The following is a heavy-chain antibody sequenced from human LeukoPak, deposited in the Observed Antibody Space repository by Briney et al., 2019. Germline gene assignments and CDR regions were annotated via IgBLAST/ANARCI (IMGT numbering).Heavy chain of an antibody. V-gene: IGHV1-18*01. CDR1: GYTFTNYG. J-gene: IGHJ4*02. CDR3: AREHTEYCSSTSCYAGPFDY. Sequence: GASVKVSCKASGYTFTNYGISWVRQAPGQGLEWMGWISTYNDNTNYAQKFQGRVTITADKSTSTAYMELSSLRSEDTAVYYCAREHTEYCSSTSCYAGPFDYWGQGTLVTVSS. D-gene: IGHD2-2*01. CDR2: ISTYNDNT.